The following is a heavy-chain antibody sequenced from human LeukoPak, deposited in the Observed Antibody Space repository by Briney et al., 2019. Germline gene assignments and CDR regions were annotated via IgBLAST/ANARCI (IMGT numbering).Heavy chain of an antibody. CDR1: GGSISSSSFY. CDR3: ARRPWSVGFYYYYYTDV. CDR2: IYYSGST. J-gene: IGHJ6*03. Sequence: PSETLSLTCTVSGGSISSSSFYWGRIRQPPGKGLEWIGSIYYSGSTFYNPSLKSRVTISVDTSKNQFSLKLSSVTAADTAVYFCARRPWSVGFYYYYYTDVWGKGTTVTVSS. V-gene: IGHV4-39*01. D-gene: IGHD1-26*01.